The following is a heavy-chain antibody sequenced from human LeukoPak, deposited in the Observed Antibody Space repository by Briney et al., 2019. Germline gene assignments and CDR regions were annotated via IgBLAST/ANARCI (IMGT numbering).Heavy chain of an antibody. J-gene: IGHJ5*02. D-gene: IGHD5-24*01. CDR1: GFTFSSYA. CDR2: ISGNGGRT. Sequence: PGGSLRLSCAASGFTFSSYAMSWVRQAPGKGLEWVSAISGNGGRTYYADSVKGRFTISRDNSRDTLFLQMNSLRAEDTAVYYCAKVAEMDTILGKFDNWGQGTPVTVSS. CDR3: AKVAEMDTILGKFDN. V-gene: IGHV3-23*01.